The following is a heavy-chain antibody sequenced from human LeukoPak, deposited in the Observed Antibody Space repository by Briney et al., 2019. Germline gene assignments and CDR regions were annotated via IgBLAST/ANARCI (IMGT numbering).Heavy chain of an antibody. CDR3: ARTTPEWLSLLHFDY. CDR2: ISYDGSNK. D-gene: IGHD3-3*01. CDR1: GFTFSSYA. Sequence: PGRSLRLSCAASGFTFSSYAMHWVRQAPGKGLEWVAVISYDGSNKYYADSVKGRFTISRDNSKNTLYLQMNSLRAEDTAVYYCARTTPEWLSLLHFDYWGQGTLVTVSS. V-gene: IGHV3-30-3*01. J-gene: IGHJ4*02.